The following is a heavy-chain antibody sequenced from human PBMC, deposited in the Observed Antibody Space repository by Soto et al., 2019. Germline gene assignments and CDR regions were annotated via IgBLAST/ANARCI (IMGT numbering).Heavy chain of an antibody. Sequence: QITLKESGPTLVKPTQTLPLTCTFSGFSLTTSGVGVGWFRQPPGKALEWLALIYWDDDKRYRPSLKSRLTIRTHTSNNQVVRTMTNMDPADTATDFCAHRRTTVTWWFDPLAQGTLVTASS. CDR2: IYWDDDK. D-gene: IGHD4-17*01. J-gene: IGHJ5*02. CDR1: GFSLTTSGVG. CDR3: AHRRTTVTWWFDP. V-gene: IGHV2-5*02.